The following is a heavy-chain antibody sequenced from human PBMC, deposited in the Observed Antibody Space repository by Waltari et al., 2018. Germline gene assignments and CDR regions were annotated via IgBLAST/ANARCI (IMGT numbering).Heavy chain of an antibody. Sequence: QLQLQESGPGLVKPSETLSLTCTVSGGSISSSSYYWGWIRQPPGKGLEWIGSIYYSGSTYYNPSLKSRVTISVDTSKNQFSLKLSSVTAADTAVYYCARRDYDFWSGYSPFDYWGQGTLVIVSS. D-gene: IGHD3-3*01. CDR1: GGSISSSSYY. J-gene: IGHJ4*02. V-gene: IGHV4-39*07. CDR3: ARRDYDFWSGYSPFDY. CDR2: IYYSGST.